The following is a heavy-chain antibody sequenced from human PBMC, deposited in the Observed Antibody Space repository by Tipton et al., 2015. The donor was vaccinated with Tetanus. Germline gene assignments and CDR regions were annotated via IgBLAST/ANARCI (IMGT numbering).Heavy chain of an antibody. CDR2: IFYSGST. Sequence: TLSLTCTVSGGSISSGGYYWSWIRQHPGKGLEWIGDIFYSGSTYYNPSLKSRVTMSVDTSKNQFSLNLNSMAAADTGVYYCARHQSGYFTPFDYWGQGNLVTVSS. V-gene: IGHV4-31*03. J-gene: IGHJ4*02. CDR1: GGSISSGGYY. D-gene: IGHD3-3*01. CDR3: ARHQSGYFTPFDY.